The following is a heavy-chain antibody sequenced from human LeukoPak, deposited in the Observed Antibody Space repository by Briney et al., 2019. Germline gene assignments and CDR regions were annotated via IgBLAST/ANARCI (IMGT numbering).Heavy chain of an antibody. CDR3: ARDRRRSGFYYFDY. D-gene: IGHD3-3*01. V-gene: IGHV3-48*01. J-gene: IGHJ4*02. CDR1: GFTIRSYS. Sequence: PGGSLRLSCAASGFTIRSYSMNWVRQAPGKGLEWVSYISSSSTIYYADSVKGRFTISRDNAKNSLYLQMNSLRAEDTAVYYCARDRRRSGFYYFDYWGQGTLVTVSS. CDR2: ISSSSTI.